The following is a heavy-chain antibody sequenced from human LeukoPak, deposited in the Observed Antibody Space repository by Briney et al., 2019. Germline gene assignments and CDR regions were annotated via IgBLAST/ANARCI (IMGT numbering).Heavy chain of an antibody. CDR3: AKGLTNLGDD. Sequence: GGSLRLSCAASGFTFSSYAMSWVRQAPGKGLEWVSGLSGSGSSAYYADSVKGRFTISRDNSKNTLYLQMNSLRPEDTAVYYCAKGLTNLGDDWGQGTLVTVSS. V-gene: IGHV3-23*01. J-gene: IGHJ4*02. CDR1: GFTFSSYA. CDR2: LSGSGSSA. D-gene: IGHD3-9*01.